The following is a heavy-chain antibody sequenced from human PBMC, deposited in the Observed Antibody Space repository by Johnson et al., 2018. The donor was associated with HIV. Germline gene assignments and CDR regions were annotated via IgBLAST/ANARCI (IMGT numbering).Heavy chain of an antibody. D-gene: IGHD5-24*01. CDR2: LYSGGST. J-gene: IGHJ3*02. Sequence: VQLVESGGYVVRPGGSLRLSCAASGFTFNDYGMSWVRQAPGKGLEWVSTLYSGGSTYYADSVMGRFTISRDNAKNSLYRQMNTLRAEDTAVYYCARRRRDGDTFDIWGRGTMVTVSS. CDR1: GFTFNDYG. V-gene: IGHV3-20*04. CDR3: ARRRRDGDTFDI.